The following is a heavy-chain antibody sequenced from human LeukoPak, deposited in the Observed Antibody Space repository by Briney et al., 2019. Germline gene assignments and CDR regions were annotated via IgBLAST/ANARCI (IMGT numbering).Heavy chain of an antibody. V-gene: IGHV1-18*01. CDR1: GYTFTSYG. CDR3: ARERSGWYVDY. D-gene: IGHD6-19*01. CDR2: ISAYNGNT. Sequence: ASVKVSCKASGYTFTSYGISWMRQAPGQGLESMGWISAYNGNTNYAQKLQGRVTMTTDTSTSTAYMELRSLRSDDTAVYYRARERSGWYVDYWGRRTLVTISS. J-gene: IGHJ4*02.